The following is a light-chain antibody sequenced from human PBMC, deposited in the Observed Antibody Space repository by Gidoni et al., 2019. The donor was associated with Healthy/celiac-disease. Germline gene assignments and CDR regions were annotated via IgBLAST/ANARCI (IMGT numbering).Light chain of an antibody. Sequence: DIVMTPSPATLSVSPGERATLSCRASQSVSSNLAWYQQKPGQAPRLRIYGASTRATGIPARFSGSGSGTEFTRTISSLQSEDVAVYYCQQYNNWPPRAFTFXPXTKVDIK. CDR2: GAS. V-gene: IGKV3-15*01. CDR1: QSVSSN. CDR3: QQYNNWPPRAFT. J-gene: IGKJ3*01.